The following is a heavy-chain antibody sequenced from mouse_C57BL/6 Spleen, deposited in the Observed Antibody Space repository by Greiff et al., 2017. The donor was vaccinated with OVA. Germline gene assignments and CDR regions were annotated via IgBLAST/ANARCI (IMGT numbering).Heavy chain of an antibody. J-gene: IGHJ2*01. CDR2: IHPNSGST. CDR3: AREDYDYDEEN. D-gene: IGHD2-4*01. CDR1: GYTFTSYW. Sequence: QVHVKQPGAELVKPGASVKLSCKASGYTFTSYWMHWVKQRPGQGLEWIGMIHPNSGSTNYNEKFKSKATLTVDKSSSTAYMQLSSLTSEDSAVYYCAREDYDYDEENWGQGTTLTVSS. V-gene: IGHV1-64*01.